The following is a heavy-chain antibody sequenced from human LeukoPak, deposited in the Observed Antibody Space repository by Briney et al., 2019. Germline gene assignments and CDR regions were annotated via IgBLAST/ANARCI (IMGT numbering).Heavy chain of an antibody. CDR1: GFTFSSYA. Sequence: PGRSLRLSCAASGFTFSSYAMHWVRQAPGKGLEWVSYISSSSSTIYYADSLKGRFTISRDNAKNSLYLQMNSLRAEDTAVYYCASGDGYCSNATCYTGVSGYWGQGTLVTVSS. CDR2: ISSSSSTI. CDR3: ASGDGYCSNATCYTGVSGY. V-gene: IGHV3-48*01. D-gene: IGHD2-2*02. J-gene: IGHJ4*02.